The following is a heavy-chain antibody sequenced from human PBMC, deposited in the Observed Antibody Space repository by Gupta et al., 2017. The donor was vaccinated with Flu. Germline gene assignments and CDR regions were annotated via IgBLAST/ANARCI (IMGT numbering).Heavy chain of an antibody. V-gene: IGHV3-73*01. CDR1: GFTVSGSS. D-gene: IGHD3-16*01. CDR2: IRSKANSYAT. J-gene: IGHJ6*02. Sequence: EVQRVESAGGLVQPGGSLIHSREASGFTVSGSSRHWVRQASVKGLRWFGSIRSKANSYATAYAASVKGRFTISRDDSKTTAYLQMNSLKTEDTAVYYCTRHGGTYYYGMDVWGQGTTVTVSS. CDR3: TRHGGTYYYGMDV.